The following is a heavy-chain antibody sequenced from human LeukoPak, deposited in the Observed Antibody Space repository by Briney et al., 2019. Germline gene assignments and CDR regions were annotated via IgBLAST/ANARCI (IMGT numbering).Heavy chain of an antibody. CDR2: ISWGGGST. J-gene: IGHJ4*02. Sequence: GGSLRLSCAASGFTFDDYTMPWVRQAPGKGLEWVSLISWGGGSTYYADSVKGRFTISRDNSKNSLYLQMNSLRTEDTALYYCAKDITLEIGGFTGIDYWGQGTLVTVSS. CDR1: GFTFDDYT. CDR3: AKDITLEIGGFTGIDY. D-gene: IGHD1-1*01. V-gene: IGHV3-43*01.